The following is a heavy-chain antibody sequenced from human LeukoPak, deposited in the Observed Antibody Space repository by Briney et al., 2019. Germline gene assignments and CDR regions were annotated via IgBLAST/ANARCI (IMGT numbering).Heavy chain of an antibody. CDR2: TYYRSKWYY. J-gene: IGHJ6*02. CDR3: SLARSEYHYGMDV. V-gene: IGHV6-1*01. Sequence: PSETLSLTCTVSGGSISSYYWSWIRQPPGKGLEWLGRTYYRSKWYYEYAVSVKGRINISPDTSKNQFSLQLTSVTPEDTAVYYCSLARSEYHYGMDVWGQGTTVTVSS. CDR1: GGSISSYY.